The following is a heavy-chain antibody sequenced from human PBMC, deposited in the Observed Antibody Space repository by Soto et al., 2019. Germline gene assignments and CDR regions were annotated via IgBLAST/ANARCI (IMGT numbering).Heavy chain of an antibody. D-gene: IGHD6-19*01. J-gene: IGHJ4*02. V-gene: IGHV2-5*01. CDR1: GFSLTTSGVG. CDR2: IYWNDEK. CDR3: AHRLRWLANFDY. Sequence: SGPTLVNPTQTLTLTCTFSGFSLTTSGVGVGWIRQPPGKALEWLALIYWNDEKRYSPSLKSRLTITKDTSRNQVVLTMTNMDPMDTATYYCAHRLRWLANFDYWGRGTLVTVSS.